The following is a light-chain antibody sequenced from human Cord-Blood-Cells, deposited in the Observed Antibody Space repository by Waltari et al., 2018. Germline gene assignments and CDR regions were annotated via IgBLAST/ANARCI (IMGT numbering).Light chain of an antibody. CDR2: GNS. CDR1: RSNIGAGYD. Sequence: QSVLTQPPSVSAAPGQRVTISCTGSRSNIGAGYDVHWYQQLPGTAHNLLIYGNSNRPSGVPDRFSGSKSGTSASLAITGLQAEDEADYYCQSYDSSLSGVVFGGGTKLTVL. J-gene: IGLJ2*01. V-gene: IGLV1-40*01. CDR3: QSYDSSLSGVV.